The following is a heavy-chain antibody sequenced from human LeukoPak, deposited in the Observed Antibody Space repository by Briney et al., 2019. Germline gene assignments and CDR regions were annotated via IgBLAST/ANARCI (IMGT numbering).Heavy chain of an antibody. CDR3: TRVFCSSSNRYMFVRGYYYMDV. V-gene: IGHV3-21*01. D-gene: IGHD2-2*02. Sequence: GGSLRLSCAASGLTFSSYSMNWVRQAPGKGLEWVSSISSSSSYIYYADSVKGRFTISRDNAKNSLYLQMNSLRAEDTAVYYCTRVFCSSSNRYMFVRGYYYMDVWGKGTTVTVSS. CDR2: ISSSSSYI. CDR1: GLTFSSYS. J-gene: IGHJ6*03.